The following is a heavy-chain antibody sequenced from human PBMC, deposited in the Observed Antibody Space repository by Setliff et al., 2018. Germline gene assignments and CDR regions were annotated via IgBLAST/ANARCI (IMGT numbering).Heavy chain of an antibody. CDR1: GFTFSSFW. J-gene: IGHJ6*02. CDR3: ARDGVFYAMDF. D-gene: IGHD3-10*01. V-gene: IGHV3-7*01. Sequence: LRLSCAASGFTFSSFWMAWVRQSPGRGLEWVANINQDGSGKFYVESVKGRFTISRDNAKNSLYLQMNSLRAEDSAVYYCARDGVFYAMDFWGQGTTVTVSS. CDR2: INQDGSGK.